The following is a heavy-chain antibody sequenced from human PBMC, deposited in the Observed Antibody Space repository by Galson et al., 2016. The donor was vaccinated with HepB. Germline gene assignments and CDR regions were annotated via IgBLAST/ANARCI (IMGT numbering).Heavy chain of an antibody. CDR2: IVVGRGNT. J-gene: IGHJ4*02. CDR3: AADAYGDFYFGY. D-gene: IGHD4-17*01. Sequence: SVKVSCKASGFTFTSSAVQWVRQACGQRLEWMGWIVVGRGNTNYAQKFQERVTITRDLSTTTVYMELSSLRSDDTAMYYCAADAYGDFYFGYWGQGTLVTVSS. CDR1: GFTFTSSA. V-gene: IGHV1-58*01.